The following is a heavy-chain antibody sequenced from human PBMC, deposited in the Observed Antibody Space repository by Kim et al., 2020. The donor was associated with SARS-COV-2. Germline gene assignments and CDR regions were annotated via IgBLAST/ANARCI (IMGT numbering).Heavy chain of an antibody. CDR3: AKGLDYVVKVWGKGVDY. Sequence: GGSLRLSCAASGFTFSSYGMHWVRQAPGKGLEWVAVISYDGSNKYYADSVKGRFTISRDNSKNTLYLQMNSLRAEDTAVYYCAKGLDYVVKVWGKGVDYWGQGTLVTVSS. CDR1: GFTFSSYG. J-gene: IGHJ4*02. CDR2: ISYDGSNK. D-gene: IGHD3-16*01. V-gene: IGHV3-30*18.